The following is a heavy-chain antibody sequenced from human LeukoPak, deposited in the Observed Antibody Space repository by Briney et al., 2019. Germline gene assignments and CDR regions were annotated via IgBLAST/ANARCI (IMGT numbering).Heavy chain of an antibody. V-gene: IGHV4-59*01. D-gene: IGHD1-1*01. CDR2: IYYSGST. J-gene: IGHJ5*02. CDR3: ARHGTSGTNLNWFDP. CDR1: GGSISSFY. Sequence: SETLSLTCTVSGGSISSFYWSWIRQPPGKGLEWIGYIYYSGSTNYNPSLKSRVTISEDTSKNQFSLKLSSVTAADTAVYYSARHGTSGTNLNWFDPWGQGTLVTVSS.